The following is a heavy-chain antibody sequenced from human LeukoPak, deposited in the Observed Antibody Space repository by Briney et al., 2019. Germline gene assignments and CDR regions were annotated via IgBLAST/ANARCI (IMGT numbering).Heavy chain of an antibody. CDR2: IYYSGST. D-gene: IGHD3-22*01. CDR1: GGSISSYY. J-gene: IGHJ3*02. V-gene: IGHV4-59*01. CDR3: ARGNYDSRGYSNAFDI. Sequence: SETLSLTCTVSGGSISSYYWSRIRQPPGKRLEWIGYIYYSGSTNSNPSLKSRVTISADTSKNQFSLKLSSVTAADTAVYYCARGNYDSRGYSNAFDIWGQGAMVTVSS.